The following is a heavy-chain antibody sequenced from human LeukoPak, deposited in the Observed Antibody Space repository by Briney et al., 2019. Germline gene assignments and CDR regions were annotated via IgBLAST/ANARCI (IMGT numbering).Heavy chain of an antibody. CDR2: INTNTGNP. D-gene: IGHD2-15*01. Sequence: GASVKVSCKASGYTFTSFAMNWVRQAPGQGLEWMGWINTNTGNPTYAQGFPGRFVFSLDTSVSTAYLQISSLKAEDSAVYYCARGGYCSGGYCYIAAFDIWGQGTMVTVSS. CDR1: GYTFTSFA. V-gene: IGHV7-4-1*02. CDR3: ARGGYCSGGYCYIAAFDI. J-gene: IGHJ3*02.